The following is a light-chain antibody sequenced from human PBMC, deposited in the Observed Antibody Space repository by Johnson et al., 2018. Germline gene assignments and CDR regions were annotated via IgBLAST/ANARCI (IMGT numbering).Light chain of an antibody. J-gene: IGLJ1*01. CDR1: SSNIGNNY. CDR3: GTGDSSLSAGNV. CDR2: ENN. Sequence: QSVLTQPPSVSAAPGQKVTISCSGSSSNIGNNYVSWYQQLPGTAPKLLIYENNKRPSGIPDRFSGSKSGTSATLGITGLQTGDEADYYCGTGDSSLSAGNVFGTGTKV. V-gene: IGLV1-51*02.